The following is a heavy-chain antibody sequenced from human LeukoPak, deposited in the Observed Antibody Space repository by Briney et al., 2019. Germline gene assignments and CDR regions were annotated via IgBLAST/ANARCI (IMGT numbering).Heavy chain of an antibody. J-gene: IGHJ6*02. D-gene: IGHD4-23*01. Sequence: SETLSLTCTVSGGSISSYYWSWIRQPPGKGLEWIGYIYYSGSTNYNPSLKSRVTISVDTSKNQFSLKLSSVTAADTAVYYCARHYGGNSDYYYYGMDVWGQGTTVTVS. V-gene: IGHV4-59*08. CDR1: GGSISSYY. CDR3: ARHYGGNSDYYYYGMDV. CDR2: IYYSGST.